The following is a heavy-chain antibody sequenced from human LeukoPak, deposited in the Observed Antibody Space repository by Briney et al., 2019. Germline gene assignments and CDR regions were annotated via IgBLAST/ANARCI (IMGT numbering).Heavy chain of an antibody. CDR3: ARGFQGYYDFWSDSEGFDY. J-gene: IGHJ4*02. Sequence: GGSLRLSRVASGFTFSSYSMNRVREAPGERLEWVSSISSSSSYIYYADSVKGRFTISRDNAKNSLYLQMNSLKAEDTAVYYGARGFQGYYDFWSDSEGFDYWGQGTLVTVSS. D-gene: IGHD3-3*01. V-gene: IGHV3-21*01. CDR1: GFTFSSYS. CDR2: ISSSSSYI.